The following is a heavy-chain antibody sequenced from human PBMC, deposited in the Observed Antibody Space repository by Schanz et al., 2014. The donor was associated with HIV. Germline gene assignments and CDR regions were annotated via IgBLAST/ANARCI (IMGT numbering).Heavy chain of an antibody. CDR1: GFTFSSYA. V-gene: IGHV4-34*10. CDR3: ARASRGGLPYTGGWYYFDF. J-gene: IGHJ4*02. CDR2: INQSGST. D-gene: IGHD2-15*01. Sequence: VQLLESGGGLVQPGGSLRLSCAASGFTFSSYAMSWIRQSPGKGLEWIGNINQSGSTTYNPSLKSRLTMSIDTSGTQFSLELASVTAADTAVYYCARASRGGLPYTGGWYYFDFWGQGILVTVSS.